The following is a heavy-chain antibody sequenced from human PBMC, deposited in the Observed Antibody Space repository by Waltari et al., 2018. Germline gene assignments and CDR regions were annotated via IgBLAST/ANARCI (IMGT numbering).Heavy chain of an antibody. V-gene: IGHV3-74*01. D-gene: IGHD2-15*01. CDR3: ARARWLDY. CDR2: INADGNWP. CDR1: FSSYC. Sequence: FSSYCIYWFRQVPGKGLMWVSQINADGNWPNYADSVRGRFTISRDNAKDTLYLQMNSLRVEDTGVYYCARARWLDYWGQGTLVTVSP. J-gene: IGHJ4*02.